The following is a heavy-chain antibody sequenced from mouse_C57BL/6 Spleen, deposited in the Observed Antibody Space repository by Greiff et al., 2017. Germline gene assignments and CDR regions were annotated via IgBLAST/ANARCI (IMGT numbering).Heavy chain of an antibody. J-gene: IGHJ4*01. CDR1: GYTFTSYW. CDR2: IDPSGSYT. V-gene: IGHV1-69*01. D-gene: IGHD2-5*01. Sequence: VQLQHPGAELVMPGASVKLSCKASGYTFTSYWMHWVKQRPGQGLEWIGEIDPSGSYTNYNQKFKGKSTLTVDKSSSTAYMQLSSLTSEDSAVYYCARHSYYSNFYAMDYWGQGTSVTVSS. CDR3: ARHSYYSNFYAMDY.